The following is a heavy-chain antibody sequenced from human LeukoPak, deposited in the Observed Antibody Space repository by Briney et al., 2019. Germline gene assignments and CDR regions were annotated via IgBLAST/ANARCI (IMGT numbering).Heavy chain of an antibody. V-gene: IGHV3-30*18. CDR2: ISYGGSNQ. D-gene: IGHD3-10*01. J-gene: IGHJ4*02. CDR1: GFSLSNYG. Sequence: GGSLRLSCAASGFSLSNYGVHWVRQAPGKGLEWVSVISYGGSNQYYGDSVKGRFTISRDNSKNTLYLQMNFLRAEDTAVYHCAKEDYDGSGSYLGYWGQGTLVTVSS. CDR3: AKEDYDGSGSYLGY.